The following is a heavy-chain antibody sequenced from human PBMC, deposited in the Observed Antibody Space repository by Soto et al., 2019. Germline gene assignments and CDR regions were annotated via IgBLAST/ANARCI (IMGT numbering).Heavy chain of an antibody. V-gene: IGHV1-46*01. Sequence: QVQLMQSGAEVKKPGASVRVSCKASGYTFTNYYVHWVRQAPGQGIEWMGFINPNGGSTTYAQKFQGRFTVTTDTSTRTVYMQLSSLRSEDTAVLYCARSAPYDYWGQGTLVTVSS. CDR3: ARSAPYDY. J-gene: IGHJ4*02. CDR1: GYTFTNYY. CDR2: INPNGGST.